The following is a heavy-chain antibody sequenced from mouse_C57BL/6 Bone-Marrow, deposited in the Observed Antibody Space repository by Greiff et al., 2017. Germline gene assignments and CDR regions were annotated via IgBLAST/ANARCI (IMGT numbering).Heavy chain of an antibody. CDR3: ARRRKKIYYYGSSYGYYAMDY. J-gene: IGHJ4*01. D-gene: IGHD1-1*01. Sequence: SGSELRSPGSSVKLSCKDFDSEVFPIAYMSWVRQKPGHGFEWIGGILPSIGRTIYGEKFEDKATLDADTLSDTAYLELNSLTSEDSAIYYCARRRKKIYYYGSSYGYYAMDYWGQGTSVTVSS. CDR2: ILPSIGRT. CDR1: DSEVFPIAY. V-gene: IGHV15-2*01.